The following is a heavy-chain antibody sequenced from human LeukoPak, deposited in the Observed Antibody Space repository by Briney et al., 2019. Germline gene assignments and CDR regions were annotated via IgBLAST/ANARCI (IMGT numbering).Heavy chain of an antibody. D-gene: IGHD3-9*01. Sequence: GGSLRLSCAASGFTFSSYGMHWVRQAPGKGLEWVAVISYDGSNKYYADSVKGRFTISRDNSKNTLYLQMNNLRAEDTAVYYCANEPPWGDIPDSWDAFDIWGQGTMVTVSS. CDR2: ISYDGSNK. J-gene: IGHJ3*02. CDR1: GFTFSSYG. CDR3: ANEPPWGDIPDSWDAFDI. V-gene: IGHV3-30*18.